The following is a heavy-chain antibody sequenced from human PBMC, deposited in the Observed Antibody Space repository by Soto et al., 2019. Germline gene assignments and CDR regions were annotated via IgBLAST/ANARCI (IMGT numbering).Heavy chain of an antibody. CDR1: GYTFTSYY. CDR3: ARAGAVAAYCGGDCYNYYYYGMDV. CDR2: INPSGGST. D-gene: IGHD2-21*02. J-gene: IGHJ6*02. Sequence: ASVNVSCKASGYTFTSYYMHWVRQAPGQGLEWMGIINPSGGSTSYAQKFQGRVTMTRDTSTSTVYMELSSLRSEDTAVYCCARAGAVAAYCGGDCYNYYYYGMDVWGQGTTVTVSS. V-gene: IGHV1-46*01.